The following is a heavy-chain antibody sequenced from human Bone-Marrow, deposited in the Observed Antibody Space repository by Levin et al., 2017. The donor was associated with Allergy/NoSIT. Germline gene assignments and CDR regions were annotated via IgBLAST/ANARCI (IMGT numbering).Heavy chain of an antibody. CDR3: ARHGHSYGSRYYYYYMDV. CDR1: GFTFSSYW. D-gene: IGHD5-18*01. Sequence: LSLTCAASGFTFSSYWMSWVRQAPGKGLEWVANIKQDGSEKYYVDSVKGRFTISRDNAKNSLDLQMNSLRAEDTAVYYCARHGHSYGSRYYYYYMDVWGKGTTVTVSS. J-gene: IGHJ6*03. CDR2: IKQDGSEK. V-gene: IGHV3-7*01.